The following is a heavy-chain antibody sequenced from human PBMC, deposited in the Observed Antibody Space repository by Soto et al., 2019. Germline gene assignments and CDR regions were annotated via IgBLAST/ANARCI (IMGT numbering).Heavy chain of an antibody. D-gene: IGHD1-26*01. V-gene: IGHV1-3*01. CDR3: AREPGYSGNS. Sequence: ASVKVSCKASGYTFTTYVMHWVRQAPGQRLEWMGWINPGNGNTKYSQKFQGRVTITRDTSATTAYMELSSLRSEDTAVYYCAREPGYSGNSWGQGTLVTVSS. CDR2: INPGNGNT. CDR1: GYTFTTYV. J-gene: IGHJ4*02.